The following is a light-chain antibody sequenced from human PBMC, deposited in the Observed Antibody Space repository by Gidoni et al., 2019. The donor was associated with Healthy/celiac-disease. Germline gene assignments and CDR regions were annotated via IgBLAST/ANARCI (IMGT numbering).Light chain of an antibody. J-gene: IGKJ3*01. CDR1: QSISSY. CDR2: AAS. V-gene: IGKV1-39*01. Sequence: DIQMTQSPSSLSASVGDRVTITCRASQSISSYLNWYQQKPGKAPKILIYAASSLQSGVPSRLSSSGSGTDFSLTISSLQPEDFATYYCQQSYSTPFTFGPGTKVDIK. CDR3: QQSYSTPFT.